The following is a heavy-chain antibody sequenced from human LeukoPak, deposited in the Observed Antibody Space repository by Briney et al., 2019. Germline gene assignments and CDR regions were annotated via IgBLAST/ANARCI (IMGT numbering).Heavy chain of an antibody. V-gene: IGHV3-30*14. J-gene: IGHJ4*02. CDR2: ISHHGSNE. CDR1: GFTFSTYP. Sequence: GGSLRLSCEASGFTFSTYPMHWVRQAPDEGLEWVAMISHHGSNEYYADSVKGRFTISRDNSKNTVYLQMNNPRVEDTAIYYCARVHDTTGYYHYFDSWGQGTLVTVSS. D-gene: IGHD3-9*01. CDR3: ARVHDTTGYYHYFDS.